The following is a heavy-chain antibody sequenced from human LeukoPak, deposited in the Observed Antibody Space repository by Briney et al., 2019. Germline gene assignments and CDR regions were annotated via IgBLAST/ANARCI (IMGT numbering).Heavy chain of an antibody. CDR3: ARLRRYFDWLLYDY. CDR2: IYYSGST. J-gene: IGHJ4*02. D-gene: IGHD3-9*01. V-gene: IGHV4-59*01. CDR1: GGSISSYY. Sequence: SETLFLTCTVSGGSISSYYWSWIRQPPGKGLEWIGYIYYSGSTNYSPSLKSRVTISVDTSKNQFSLKLSSVTAADTAVYYCARLRRYFDWLLYDYWGQGTLVTVSS.